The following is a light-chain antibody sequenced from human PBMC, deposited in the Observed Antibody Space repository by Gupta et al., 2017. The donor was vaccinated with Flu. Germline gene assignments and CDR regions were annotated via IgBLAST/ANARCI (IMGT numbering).Light chain of an antibody. CDR1: CDLGGYKN. Sequence: CDLGGYKNDSWYQQQPGKAPELVIYEVSKRPSGVPDRFSGSKSGNTASLTVSWLQAGDEADYYCSSYAGSNDFVVFGGGTKMTVL. CDR2: EVS. J-gene: IGLJ2*01. CDR3: SSYAGSNDFVV. V-gene: IGLV2-8*01.